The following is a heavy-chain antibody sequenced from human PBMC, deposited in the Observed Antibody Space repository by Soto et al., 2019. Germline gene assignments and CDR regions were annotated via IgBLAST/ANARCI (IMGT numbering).Heavy chain of an antibody. CDR1: GFSFSDFS. CDR3: ARGLGAHWYGMDV. CDR2: ISYSGSYI. Sequence: EVQVVESGGGLVKPGGSLRLSCAASGFSFSDFSMNWVRQAPGKGLEWVSSISYSGSYIYYADSLKGRFTISRDNAKNSLILQMHSLGADDTAVYYCARGLGAHWYGMDVWGQGTTVTVSS. D-gene: IGHD3-16*01. V-gene: IGHV3-21*01. J-gene: IGHJ6*02.